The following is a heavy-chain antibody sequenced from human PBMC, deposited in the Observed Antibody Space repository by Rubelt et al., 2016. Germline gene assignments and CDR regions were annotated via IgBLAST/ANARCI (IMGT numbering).Heavy chain of an antibody. Sequence: VWIRQPPGKGLEWIGSIYYTGSTYYNPSLKSRVTISADTSKNQFSLKLSSVTAADTAVYFCAGHYNWNDDSCWGQGTLVTVSS. CDR2: IYYTGST. J-gene: IGHJ4*02. D-gene: IGHD1-1*01. V-gene: IGHV4-39*07. CDR3: AGHYNWNDDSC.